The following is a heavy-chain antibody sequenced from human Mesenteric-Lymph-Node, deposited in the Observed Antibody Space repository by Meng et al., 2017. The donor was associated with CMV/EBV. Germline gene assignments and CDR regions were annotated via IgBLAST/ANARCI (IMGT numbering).Heavy chain of an antibody. J-gene: IGHJ4*02. Sequence: CAAAGFTFSSYAMHWVRQAPGKGLEWVAVISYDGSNKYYADSVKGRFTISRDNSKNTLYLQMNSLRAEDTAVYYCARDPSGGGSYFPYWGQGTLVTVSS. V-gene: IGHV3-30*04. CDR3: ARDPSGGGSYFPY. CDR1: GFTFSSYA. D-gene: IGHD1-26*01. CDR2: ISYDGSNK.